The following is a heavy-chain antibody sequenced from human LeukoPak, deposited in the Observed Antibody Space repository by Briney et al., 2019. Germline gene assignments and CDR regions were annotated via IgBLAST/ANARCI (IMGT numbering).Heavy chain of an antibody. CDR3: ARAGYCSGGSCYGLTFFDY. CDR2: IYYSGNT. Sequence: SETLSLTCTVSGVSISSSNSYWGWIRQPPGKGLEWIGSIYYSGNTYYNASLKSQVSISIDTSKNQFSLKLSSVTAADTAVYYCARAGYCSGGSCYGLTFFDYWGQGTLVTVSS. J-gene: IGHJ4*02. V-gene: IGHV4-39*07. D-gene: IGHD2-15*01. CDR1: GVSISSSNSY.